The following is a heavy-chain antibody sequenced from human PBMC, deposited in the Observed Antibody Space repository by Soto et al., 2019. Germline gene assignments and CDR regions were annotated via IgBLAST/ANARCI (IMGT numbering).Heavy chain of an antibody. D-gene: IGHD3-16*01. Sequence: EVQLLDSGGGLVQPGGSLRLSCAASGFTFSNYAMTWVRQGPGKGLEWVSGISGSGGRSYYADSVKGRFTISRDNSKSRWYLQMCSPRAEDTPVYYCAKAYFVWSSEQPYYFDSWGQGTLVTVSS. CDR2: ISGSGGRS. CDR3: AKAYFVWSSEQPYYFDS. J-gene: IGHJ4*02. CDR1: GFTFSNYA. V-gene: IGHV3-23*01.